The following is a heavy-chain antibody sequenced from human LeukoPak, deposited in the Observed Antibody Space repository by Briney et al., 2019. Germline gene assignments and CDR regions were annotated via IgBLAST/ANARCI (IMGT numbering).Heavy chain of an antibody. Sequence: GGSLRLSCAASGFTFSSYAMHWVRQAPGKGLEWVANIKQDGSEKYYVDSVKGRFTISRDNAKNSLYLQMNSLRAEDTAVYYCARLSGSSWQYYFDYWGQGTLVTVSS. V-gene: IGHV3-7*01. CDR3: ARLSGSSWQYYFDY. CDR2: IKQDGSEK. D-gene: IGHD6-13*01. CDR1: GFTFSSYA. J-gene: IGHJ4*02.